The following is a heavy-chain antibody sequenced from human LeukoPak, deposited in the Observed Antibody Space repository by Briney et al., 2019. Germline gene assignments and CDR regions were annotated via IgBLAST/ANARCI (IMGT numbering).Heavy chain of an antibody. V-gene: IGHV3-48*01. D-gene: IGHD3-10*01. CDR2: ISGNSASI. CDR3: AKEGGSGSYQIS. Sequence: PGGSLRLSCAASGFTFSTYSMNWVRQAPGKGLEWVSYISGNSASIYYADSVKGRFTISRDNAKNSLYLQMNSLRAEDTAVCYCAKEGGSGSYQISWGQGTLVTVSS. CDR1: GFTFSTYS. J-gene: IGHJ5*02.